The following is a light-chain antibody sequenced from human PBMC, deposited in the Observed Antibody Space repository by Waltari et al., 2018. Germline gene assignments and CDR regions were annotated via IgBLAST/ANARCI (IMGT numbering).Light chain of an antibody. CDR2: KAS. CDR3: QQHYTYPLT. Sequence: CRASRSISSYLAWYQQKPGKAPKLLIYKASTLESGVPSRFSGSGSGTEFTLAISSLQPDDFATYFCQQHYTYPLTFGGGTKVEIK. CDR1: RSISSY. J-gene: IGKJ4*01. V-gene: IGKV1-5*03.